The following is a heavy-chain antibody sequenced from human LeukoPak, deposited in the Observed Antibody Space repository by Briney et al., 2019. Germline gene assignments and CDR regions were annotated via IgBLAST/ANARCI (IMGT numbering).Heavy chain of an antibody. Sequence: GGSLRLSCAASGLTFSSYGMHWVRQAPGKGLEGVAVIWYDGSNKYYADSVKGRFTISRDNSKNTLYLQMNSLRAEDTAVYYCARDKGVQLWFFDYWGQGTLVTVSS. V-gene: IGHV3-33*01. J-gene: IGHJ4*02. CDR1: GLTFSSYG. CDR3: ARDKGVQLWFFDY. D-gene: IGHD5-18*01. CDR2: IWYDGSNK.